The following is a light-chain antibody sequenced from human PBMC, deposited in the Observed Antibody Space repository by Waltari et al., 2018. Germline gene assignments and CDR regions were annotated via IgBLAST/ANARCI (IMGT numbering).Light chain of an antibody. CDR1: QSVWTD. J-gene: IGKJ4*01. Sequence: SCRASQSVWTDLAWYQQRPGQSPRLLIYDASYRATGIPARFSGSGSETDFTLTISSLQPEDFAVYYCQQRRNWPLTFGGGTRVQI. V-gene: IGKV3-11*01. CDR3: QQRRNWPLT. CDR2: DAS.